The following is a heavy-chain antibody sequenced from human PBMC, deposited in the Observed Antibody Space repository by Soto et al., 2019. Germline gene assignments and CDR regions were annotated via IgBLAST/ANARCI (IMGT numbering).Heavy chain of an antibody. V-gene: IGHV1-2*02. J-gene: IGHJ4*02. CDR3: ARVMSGSYLGHGYYFDY. Sequence: QVQLVQSGAEVKKPGASVKVSCKASGYIFTGYYMHWGRQAPGQGLEWMGWIDPNSGGTDYAQKFQGRVTMTRGTSISTAYMELSRLRVDDTAVYYCARVMSGSYLGHGYYFDYWGQGTLVTVSS. D-gene: IGHD1-26*01. CDR1: GYIFTGYY. CDR2: IDPNSGGT.